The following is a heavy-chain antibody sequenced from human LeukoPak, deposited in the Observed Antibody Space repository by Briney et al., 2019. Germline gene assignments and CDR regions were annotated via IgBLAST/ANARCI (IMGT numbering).Heavy chain of an antibody. J-gene: IGHJ4*02. Sequence: GGSLRLSCAASGFTFSSYGMSWVRQAPGKGLEWVSAISGSGGSTYYADSVKGRFTISRDNSKNTLYLQMNSLRAEDTAVYYCAKDGFVPPPHSRRSGRPYYYDDWGQGTLVTVSS. CDR1: GFTFSSYG. CDR2: ISGSGGST. CDR3: AKDGFVPPPHSRRSGRPYYYDD. D-gene: IGHD1-26*01. V-gene: IGHV3-23*01.